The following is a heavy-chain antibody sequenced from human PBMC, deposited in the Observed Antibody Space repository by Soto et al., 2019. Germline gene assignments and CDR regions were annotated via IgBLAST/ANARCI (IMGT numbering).Heavy chain of an antibody. CDR3: ATRPGNYYDSSGPFDY. J-gene: IGHJ4*02. Sequence: PGESLRLSCAASGFTFSSYGMHWVRQAPGKGLEWVAVISYDGSNKYYADSVKGRLTISRDNSKNTLYLQMNSLRAEDTAVYYCATRPGNYYDSSGPFDYWGQGT. CDR1: GFTFSSYG. V-gene: IGHV3-30*03. CDR2: ISYDGSNK. D-gene: IGHD3-22*01.